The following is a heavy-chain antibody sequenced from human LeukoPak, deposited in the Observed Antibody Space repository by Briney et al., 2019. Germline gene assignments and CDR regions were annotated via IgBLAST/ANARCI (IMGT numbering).Heavy chain of an antibody. CDR1: GGTFSSYA. J-gene: IGHJ6*02. D-gene: IGHD6-13*01. Sequence: RASVKVSCTASGGTFSSYAISWVRQAPGQGLEWLGRIIPILGIANYAQKFQGRVTITADKSTSTAYMELSSLRSEDTAVYYCARVVGIAAAEHGMDVWGQGTTVTVSS. CDR3: ARVVGIAAAEHGMDV. V-gene: IGHV1-69*04. CDR2: IIPILGIA.